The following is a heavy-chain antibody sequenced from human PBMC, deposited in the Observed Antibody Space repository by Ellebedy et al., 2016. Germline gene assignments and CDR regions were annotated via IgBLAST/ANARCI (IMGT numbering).Heavy chain of an antibody. CDR1: GFTFSSST. D-gene: IGHD6-19*01. CDR3: ARGPYSSGHCDAFDV. Sequence: GGSLRLSXAASGFTFSSSTMHWVRQAPGWGLDWVAGISFDGRAVHYADSVKGRFTISRDNSKNTLSLQMNSLRGEDSAIYYYARGPYSSGHCDAFDVWGRGTTVTVSS. CDR2: ISFDGRAV. V-gene: IGHV3-30*04. J-gene: IGHJ3*01.